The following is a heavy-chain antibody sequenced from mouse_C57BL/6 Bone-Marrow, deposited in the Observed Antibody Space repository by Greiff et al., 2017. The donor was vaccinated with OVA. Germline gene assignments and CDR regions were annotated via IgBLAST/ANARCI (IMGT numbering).Heavy chain of an antibody. D-gene: IGHD1-1*01. Sequence: EVQLQESGTVLARPGASVKMSCKTSGYTFTSYWMHWVKQRPGQGLEWIGAIYPGNSDTSYNQKFKGKAKLTAVTSASTAYMELSSLTNEDSAVYYCTIITTVVDYAMDYWGQGTSVTVSS. V-gene: IGHV1-5*01. CDR3: TIITTVVDYAMDY. CDR2: IYPGNSDT. J-gene: IGHJ4*01. CDR1: GYTFTSYW.